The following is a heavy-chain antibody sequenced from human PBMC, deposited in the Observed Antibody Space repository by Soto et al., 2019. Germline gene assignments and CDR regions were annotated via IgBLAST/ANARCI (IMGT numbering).Heavy chain of an antibody. D-gene: IGHD2-15*01. V-gene: IGHV3-15*07. Sequence: EVQLVESGGGLVKPGGPLRLSCAASGFTFISAWMNWVRQAPGKGLEWVGRIKDKNGGATTDYAAPVKGRFIISRDDSENPLYLQMDSLTTEDTAIYYCTADLPGHGGGFEFDYWGQGTLVTVSS. CDR2: IKDKNGGATT. J-gene: IGHJ4*01. CDR3: TADLPGHGGGFEFDY. CDR1: GFTFISAW.